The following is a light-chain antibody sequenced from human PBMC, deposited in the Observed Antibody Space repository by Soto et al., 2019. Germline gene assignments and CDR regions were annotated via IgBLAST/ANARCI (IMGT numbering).Light chain of an antibody. CDR2: DAS. J-gene: IGKJ4*02. V-gene: IGKV3-20*01. CDR1: QSFSRNY. Sequence: EIVLPQSPGTLSLSPGEIASLSCRASQSFSRNYVAWYHYKPGQAPRLLIYDASTSATGIPDRFSGSGSGADFTLTISRLEPEYFSVYFCQQYGRTPLTFGGGSKVEL. CDR3: QQYGRTPLT.